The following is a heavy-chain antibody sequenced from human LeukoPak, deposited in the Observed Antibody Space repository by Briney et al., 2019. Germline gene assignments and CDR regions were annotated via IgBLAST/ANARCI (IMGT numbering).Heavy chain of an antibody. Sequence: ASVKVSCKASGYTFTSYAMHWVRQAPGQRLEWMGWINAGNGNTKYSQKFQGRVTMTEDTSTDTAYMELSSLRSEDTAVYYCATDRAVRGVIKYFQHWGQGTLVTVSS. CDR2: INAGNGNT. CDR1: GYTFTSYA. V-gene: IGHV1-3*01. J-gene: IGHJ1*01. CDR3: ATDRAVRGVIKYFQH. D-gene: IGHD3-10*01.